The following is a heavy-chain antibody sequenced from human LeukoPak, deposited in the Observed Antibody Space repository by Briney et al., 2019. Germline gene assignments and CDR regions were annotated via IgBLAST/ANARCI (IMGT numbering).Heavy chain of an antibody. CDR2: IYYSGST. V-gene: IGHV4-39*01. Sequence: SETLSLTCTVSGGSFNRSGYYWGWIRQPPGKGLEWIGNIYYSGSTYYNPSLKSRVTISVDTSKNQFSLKLSSVTAADTAVYYCARGAVAGTRTRFYYYYYGMDVWGQGTTVTVSS. J-gene: IGHJ6*02. CDR3: ARGAVAGTRTRFYYYYYGMDV. CDR1: GGSFNRSGYY. D-gene: IGHD6-19*01.